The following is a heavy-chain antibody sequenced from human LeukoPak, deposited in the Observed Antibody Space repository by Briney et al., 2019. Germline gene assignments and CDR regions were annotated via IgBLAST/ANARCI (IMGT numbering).Heavy chain of an antibody. J-gene: IGHJ4*02. CDR2: IIPSDGST. V-gene: IGHV1-46*01. CDR1: GYSXTRYF. CDR3: ARGKVVTMVRGVIITYFDY. D-gene: IGHD3-10*01. Sequence: ASVKVSCKASGYSXTRYFIHWVRQAPGQGLEWMGIIIPSDGSTSYAQKFQGRVTMTRDTSTSTVYMELSSLRSEDTAVYYCARGKVVTMVRGVIITYFDYWGQGTLVTVSS.